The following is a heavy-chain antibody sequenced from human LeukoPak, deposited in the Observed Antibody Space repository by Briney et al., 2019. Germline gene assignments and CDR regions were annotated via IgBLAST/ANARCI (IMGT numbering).Heavy chain of an antibody. CDR1: GFIFSNYA. Sequence: PGASLRLSCAASGFIFSNYAMSWVRQAPGKGLEWVSAIVGRGSSTYYADSVKGRFTISRDNSTNTLYLQMGSLRAEDMAVYYCASSDFDWPDYGMDVWGQGTTVTVSS. V-gene: IGHV3-23*01. D-gene: IGHD3-9*01. CDR3: ASSDFDWPDYGMDV. CDR2: IVGRGSST. J-gene: IGHJ6*02.